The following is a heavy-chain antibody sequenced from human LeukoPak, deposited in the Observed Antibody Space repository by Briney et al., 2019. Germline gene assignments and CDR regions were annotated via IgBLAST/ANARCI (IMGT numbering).Heavy chain of an antibody. CDR2: ISGPGGNT. CDR1: GFIFRNYA. J-gene: IGHJ5*02. CDR3: AKDNDILTGYRHDNWRDP. Sequence: PGGSLRLSCAASGFIFRNYAMTWVRQAPGKGLEWVSQISGPGGNTHYADSVKGRFTVSRDNSNNTMYLQMNSLRVDDTAVYYCAKDNDILTGYRHDNWRDPWGQGTLVTVSS. D-gene: IGHD3-9*01. V-gene: IGHV3-23*01.